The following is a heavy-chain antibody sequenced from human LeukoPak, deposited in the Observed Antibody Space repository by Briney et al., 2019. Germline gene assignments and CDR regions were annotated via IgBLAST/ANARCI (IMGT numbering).Heavy chain of an antibody. J-gene: IGHJ6*02. V-gene: IGHV3-7*01. CDR1: GFTFSGSW. CDR3: ATYTNWVAGDV. CDR2: IKKDGSEK. Sequence: PGGSLRLSCVASGFTFSGSWMSWVRQAPGKGLEWVADIKKDGSEKDYVDSVKGRFTISRDNAKNSLYLQMDSLRAEDTAVYYCATYTNWVAGDVWGQGTTVSVS. D-gene: IGHD7-27*01.